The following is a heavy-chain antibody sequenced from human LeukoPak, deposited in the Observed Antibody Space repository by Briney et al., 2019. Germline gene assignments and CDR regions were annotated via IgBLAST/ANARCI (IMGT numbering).Heavy chain of an antibody. D-gene: IGHD3-22*01. J-gene: IGHJ4*02. V-gene: IGHV3-21*01. CDR3: ARGSGYYDSSGYYYDYFDY. CDR1: GFTFDDYT. Sequence: GGSLRLSCAASGFTFDDYTMHWVRQAPGKGLEWVSSISSSSSYIYYADSVKGRFTISRDNAKNSLYLQMNSLRAEDTAVYYCARGSGYYDSSGYYYDYFDYWGQGTLVTVSS. CDR2: ISSSSSYI.